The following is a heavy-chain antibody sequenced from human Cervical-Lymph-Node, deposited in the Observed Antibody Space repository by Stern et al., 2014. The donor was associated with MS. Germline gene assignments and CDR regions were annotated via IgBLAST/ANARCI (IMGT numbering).Heavy chain of an antibody. CDR1: GFSLNTYGVG. CDR3: VRRPQQEHTAWYPNWFDP. CDR2: IYWDDDK. V-gene: IGHV2-5*02. J-gene: IGHJ5*02. Sequence: QVPLRESGPTLVKPTQTLTLTCTLSGFSLNTYGVGVGWIRQPPGKALEWLALIYWDDDKRYSPSLKNRLTITMDTSKTQVVLIMTNMDPVDTATYYCVRRPQQEHTAWYPNWFDPWGQGTLVTV. D-gene: IGHD6-13*01.